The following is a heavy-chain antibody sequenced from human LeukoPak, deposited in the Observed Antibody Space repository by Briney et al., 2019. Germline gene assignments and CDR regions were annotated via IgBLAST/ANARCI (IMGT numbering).Heavy chain of an antibody. CDR1: GGSISSGSYY. V-gene: IGHV4-61*02. D-gene: IGHD3-10*01. Sequence: SQTLSLTCTVSGGSISSGSYYWSWIRQPAGKGLEWIGRIYTSGSTNYNPSLKSRVTISVDTSKNQFSLKLSSVTAADTAVYYCVRDSYMVRGKPDYWGQGTLVTVSS. CDR3: VRDSYMVRGKPDY. J-gene: IGHJ4*02. CDR2: IYTSGST.